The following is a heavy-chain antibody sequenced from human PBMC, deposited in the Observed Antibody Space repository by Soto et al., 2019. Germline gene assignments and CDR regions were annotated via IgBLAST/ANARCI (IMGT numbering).Heavy chain of an antibody. CDR3: TIDAGWRLTDYYRDY. CDR2: ISGSGDAT. D-gene: IGHD3-9*01. CDR1: GFTFSNFA. Sequence: LDSGGGLVQPGGSLRLSCAASGFTFSNFAMTWVRQAPGKGLEWVSTISGSGDATYYAASVQGRFTISRHNTQNTLSLQMNSLRGEDSALYYCTIDAGWRLTDYYRDYWGQGTLVTVSS. J-gene: IGHJ4*02. V-gene: IGHV3-23*01.